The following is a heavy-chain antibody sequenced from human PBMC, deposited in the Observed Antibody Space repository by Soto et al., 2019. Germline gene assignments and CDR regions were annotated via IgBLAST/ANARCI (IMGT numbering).Heavy chain of an antibody. CDR3: AKVVVAATRHSDFDS. CDR2: IYYDGST. J-gene: IGHJ4*02. D-gene: IGHD2-15*01. Sequence: SETLSLTCTVPGGSINSNNYYWAWIRQPPEKGLAWIASIYYDGSTYYDTSLKSRVTISRDTSKNQFSLRLTSMTAADTAVYYCAKVVVAATRHSDFDSWGQGTLVTVSS. V-gene: IGHV4-39*02. CDR1: GGSINSNNYY.